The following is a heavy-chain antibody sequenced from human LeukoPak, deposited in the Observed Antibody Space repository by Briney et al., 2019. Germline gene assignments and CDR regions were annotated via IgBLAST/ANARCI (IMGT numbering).Heavy chain of an antibody. CDR1: GFTFSSYW. V-gene: IGHV3-7*04. CDR3: ARVRVGTTNYFDY. J-gene: IGHJ4*02. CDR2: INQDGSEK. D-gene: IGHD1-26*01. Sequence: GGSLRLSCAASGFTFSSYWMSWVRQAPGKGLERVANINQDGSEKYYVDSVRGRFTISRDNAKNSLCLQMDSLRAEDTAVYYCARVRVGTTNYFDYWGQGTLVAVSS.